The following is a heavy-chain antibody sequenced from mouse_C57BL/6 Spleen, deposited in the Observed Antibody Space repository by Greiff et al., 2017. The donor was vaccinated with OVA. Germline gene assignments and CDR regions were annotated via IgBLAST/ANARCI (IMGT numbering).Heavy chain of an antibody. CDR3: ASDAIATLPYFDG. Sequence: DVKLVESGAGLVQPGPSVKLSCTASGFTFSDYYMHWVRQVPEKGLEWVANINHDGCSTTYLHTLKSHFIISGDNAKSTLYLQMSSLTSEDAASYYCASDAIATLPYFDGWGTGTTVTVSS. J-gene: IGHJ1*03. CDR1: GFTFSDYY. D-gene: IGHD6-1*01. V-gene: IGHV5-16*01. CDR2: INHDGCST.